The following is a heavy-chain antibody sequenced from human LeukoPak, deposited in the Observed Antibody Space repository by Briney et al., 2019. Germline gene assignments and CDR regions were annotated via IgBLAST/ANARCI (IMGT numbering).Heavy chain of an antibody. CDR1: GGPISSGGYY. V-gene: IGHV4-31*03. D-gene: IGHD3-10*01. J-gene: IGHJ5*02. CDR3: ARGGLLFWFDP. CDR2: IYYSGST. Sequence: PSQTLSLTCTVSGGPISSGGYYWSWIRQHPGKGLEWIGYIYYSGSTYYNPSLKSRVTISVDTSKNQFSLKLSSVTAADTAVYYCARGGLLFWFDPWGQGTLVTVSS.